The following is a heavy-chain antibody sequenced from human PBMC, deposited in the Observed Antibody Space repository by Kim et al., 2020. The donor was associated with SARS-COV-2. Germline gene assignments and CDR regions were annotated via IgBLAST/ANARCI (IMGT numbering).Heavy chain of an antibody. V-gene: IGHV3-30*04. D-gene: IGHD3-10*01. J-gene: IGHJ6*02. Sequence: GGSLRLSCAASGFTFSSYAMHWVRQAPGKGLEWVAVISYDGSNKYYADSVKGRFTISRDNSKNTLYLQMNSLRAEDTAVYYCARDKEPQGGWFGELLFPHGMDVWGQGTTVNVSS. CDR3: ARDKEPQGGWFGELLFPHGMDV. CDR2: ISYDGSNK. CDR1: GFTFSSYA.